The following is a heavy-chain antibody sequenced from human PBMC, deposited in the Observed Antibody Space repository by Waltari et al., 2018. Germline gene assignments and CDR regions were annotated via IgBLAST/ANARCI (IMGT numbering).Heavy chain of an antibody. CDR3: ARDMRGYYYDSSGYYYVDYYYGMDV. V-gene: IGHV4-34*01. D-gene: IGHD3-22*01. CDR1: GGSFSGYY. CDR2: INHSGST. J-gene: IGHJ6*02. Sequence: QVQLQQWGAGLLKPSETLSLTCAVYGGSFSGYYWSWIRQPPGKGLEWIGEINHSGSTNYNPSLKSRVTISVDTSKNQFSLKLSSVTAADTAVYYCARDMRGYYYDSSGYYYVDYYYGMDVWDQGTTVTVSS.